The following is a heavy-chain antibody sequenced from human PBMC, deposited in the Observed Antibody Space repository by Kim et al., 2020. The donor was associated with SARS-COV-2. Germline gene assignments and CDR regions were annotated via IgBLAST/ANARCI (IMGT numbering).Heavy chain of an antibody. CDR1: GFTFDDYA. D-gene: IGHD3-16*02. CDR2: ISWNSGSI. J-gene: IGHJ4*02. V-gene: IGHV3-9*01. CDR3: AKDGYLDY. Sequence: GGSLRLSCAASGFTFDDYAMHWVRQAPGKGLEWVSGISWNSGSIGYADSVKGRFTISRDNAKNSLYLQMNSLRAEDTALYYCAKDGYLDYWGQGTLVTVSS.